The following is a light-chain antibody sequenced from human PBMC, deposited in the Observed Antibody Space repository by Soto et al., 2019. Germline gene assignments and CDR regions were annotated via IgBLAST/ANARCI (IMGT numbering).Light chain of an antibody. J-gene: IGLJ2*01. Sequence: QSVLTQPPSASGSPGQSVTISCTGTSSDVGGYHYVSWYQQHPGKAPKLMIYEVSKRPSGVPDRFSGSKSGNTASLTVSGLQAEDEADYYCSSYAGSNNLVCGVGTQLTVL. CDR1: SSDVGGYHY. CDR3: SSYAGSNNLV. V-gene: IGLV2-8*01. CDR2: EVS.